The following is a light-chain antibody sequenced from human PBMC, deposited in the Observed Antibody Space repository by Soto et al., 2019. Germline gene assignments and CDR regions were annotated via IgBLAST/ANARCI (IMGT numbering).Light chain of an antibody. CDR3: QHANSYPVT. CDR1: QTISSW. V-gene: IGKV1-5*03. J-gene: IGKJ1*01. CDR2: KAS. Sequence: DIQMTQSPSTLSGSVGDRVTITCRASQTISSWLAWYQQKPGKAPKLLIYKASTLQSGVPSRFSGSGSGTEFTLTISSLQPEDFATYYCQHANSYPVTFGQGTKVDIK.